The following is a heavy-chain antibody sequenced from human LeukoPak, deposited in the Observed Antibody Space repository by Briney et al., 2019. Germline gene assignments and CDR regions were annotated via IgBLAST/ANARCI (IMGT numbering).Heavy chain of an antibody. J-gene: IGHJ4*02. Sequence: GGSLRLSCAASGFTFSSYGMHWVRQAPGKGLEWVTFIRYDGSNKYYADSVKGRFTISRDNSKNTLYLQMNSLKTVDTAVYYCTTSNPLYSSSPWDYWGQGTLVTVSS. CDR1: GFTFSSYG. V-gene: IGHV3-30*02. CDR3: TTSNPLYSSSPWDY. CDR2: IRYDGSNK. D-gene: IGHD6-13*01.